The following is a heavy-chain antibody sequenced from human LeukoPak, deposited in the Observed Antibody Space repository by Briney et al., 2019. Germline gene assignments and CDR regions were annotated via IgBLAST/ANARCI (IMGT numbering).Heavy chain of an antibody. CDR2: IRRSGGDT. CDR3: AKGGYTTGFDP. D-gene: IGHD2-15*01. J-gene: IGHJ5*02. Sequence: GGSLRLSCAASGFSFSSHSMSRVRQAPGKGLEWVSTIRRSGGDTYYADSVKGRFNISRDNSKNTLYVEMNSLRAEDTAVYYCAKGGYTTGFDPWGQGTLVTVSS. V-gene: IGHV3-23*01. CDR1: GFSFSSHS.